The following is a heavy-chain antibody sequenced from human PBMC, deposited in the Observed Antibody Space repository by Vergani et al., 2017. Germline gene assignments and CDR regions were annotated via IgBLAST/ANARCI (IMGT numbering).Heavy chain of an antibody. J-gene: IGHJ6*02. CDR2: ISWNSGST. V-gene: IGHV3-9*01. D-gene: IGHD4-23*01. CDR1: GFTFDDYA. Sequence: VQLVESGGGVVQPGRSLRLSCAASGFTFDDYAMHWVRQAPGKGLEWVSGISWNSGSTGYADSVKGRFTISRDNAKNSLYLQMNSLRAEDTALYYCAREDYGGNSFYYYYYGMDVWGQGTTVTVSS. CDR3: AREDYGGNSFYYYYYGMDV.